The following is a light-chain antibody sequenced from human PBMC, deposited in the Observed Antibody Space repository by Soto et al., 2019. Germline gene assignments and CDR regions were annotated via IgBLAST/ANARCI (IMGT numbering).Light chain of an antibody. J-gene: IGKJ4*01. CDR1: RDITDY. CDR3: QQFDNVPLT. Sequence: DTQMTQSPASLSASVLERVTITCQASRDITDYLNWYQQKPGKAPKLLIYDASNLETGVPSRFSGSGSGTDFTLTITSLQPEDIATYYCQQFDNVPLTFGGGTKVDIK. CDR2: DAS. V-gene: IGKV1-33*01.